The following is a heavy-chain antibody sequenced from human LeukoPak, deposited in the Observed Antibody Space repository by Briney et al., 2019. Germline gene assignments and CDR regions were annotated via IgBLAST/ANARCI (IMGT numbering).Heavy chain of an antibody. CDR1: GGSISSTSYY. V-gene: IGHV4-39*01. CDR2: MYYSGST. J-gene: IGHJ4*02. Sequence: SETLSLTCTVSGGSISSTSYYWGWIRQPPGKGLEWIGSMYYSGSTYYNPSLKSRVTIPVDTSKNQFSLKLNSVTAADTAVYYCARLPRYYDXRGHYFLFDQWGQGTLVTVSS. D-gene: IGHD3-22*01. CDR3: ARLPRYYDXRGHYFLFDQ.